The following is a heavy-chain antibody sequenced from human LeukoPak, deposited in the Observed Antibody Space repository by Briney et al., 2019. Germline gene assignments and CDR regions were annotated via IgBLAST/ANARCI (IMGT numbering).Heavy chain of an antibody. Sequence: PSETLSLTCTVSGGSISSYYWSWIRQPPGKGLEWIGYIYYSGSTNYNPSLKSRVTISVDTSKNQFSLKLSSVTAADTAVYYCARVGYCTNDVCYSYDWYFDLWGRGTLVTVSS. V-gene: IGHV4-59*01. D-gene: IGHD2-8*01. CDR2: IYYSGST. CDR1: GGSISSYY. J-gene: IGHJ2*01. CDR3: ARVGYCTNDVCYSYDWYFDL.